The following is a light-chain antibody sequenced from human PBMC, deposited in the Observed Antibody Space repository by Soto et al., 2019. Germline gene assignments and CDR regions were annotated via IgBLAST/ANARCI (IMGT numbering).Light chain of an antibody. V-gene: IGKV3-15*01. CDR1: QNVGID. CDR2: DTS. CDR3: QQCNDWPLT. Sequence: EIVMTQSPATLSVSPGERATLSCRASQNVGIDLAWFQQKPGQAPRLLIYDTSIRATGIPARFSASGSGTEFTLTINSLQSEDFAVYYCQQCNDWPLTFGGGTKVEIK. J-gene: IGKJ4*01.